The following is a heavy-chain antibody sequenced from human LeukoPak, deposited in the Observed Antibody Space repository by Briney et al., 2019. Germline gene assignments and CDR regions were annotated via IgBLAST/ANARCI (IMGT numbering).Heavy chain of an antibody. V-gene: IGHV4-59*01. CDR2: IYHTGNT. CDR3: ARGNYGSGSYYVVDFDY. D-gene: IGHD3-10*01. CDR1: NDSIRNYY. J-gene: IGHJ4*02. Sequence: PSETLSLTCSVSNDSIRNYYWSWIRQPPRKALEWIGYIYHTGNTNYNPSLKSRLTMSIDTSKNQFSLNLNSVTAADTAVYYCARGNYGSGSYYVVDFDYWGQGTLVTVSS.